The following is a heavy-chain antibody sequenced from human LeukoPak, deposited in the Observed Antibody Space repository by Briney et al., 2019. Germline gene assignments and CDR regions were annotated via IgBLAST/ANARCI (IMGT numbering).Heavy chain of an antibody. CDR1: GFTFADFG. Sequence: GGSLRLSCTTSGFTFADFGMSWVRQAPGKGLEWVGIIRTKADGGTTEYAASVKGRFTISRDDSKSIAYLQMNSLKTEDTAVYYCTRGVEVVTYWGQGTLVTVSS. CDR3: TRGVEVVTY. J-gene: IGHJ4*02. V-gene: IGHV3-49*04. CDR2: IRTKADGGTT. D-gene: IGHD2-15*01.